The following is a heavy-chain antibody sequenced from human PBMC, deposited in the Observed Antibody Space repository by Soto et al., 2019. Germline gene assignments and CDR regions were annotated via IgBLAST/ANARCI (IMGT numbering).Heavy chain of an antibody. Sequence: EVHVVESGGGLVQPGGSLRLSCAASGFTFSRYNMNWVRQAPGKGLEWVSYIGTSSSPIYYADSVKGRFTISRDNAKNSLYLQMDSLRAEDTAVYYCARDSGSYDSDVWGKGTTVTVSS. CDR2: IGTSSSPI. CDR3: ARDSGSYDSDV. V-gene: IGHV3-48*01. CDR1: GFTFSRYN. D-gene: IGHD5-12*01. J-gene: IGHJ6*04.